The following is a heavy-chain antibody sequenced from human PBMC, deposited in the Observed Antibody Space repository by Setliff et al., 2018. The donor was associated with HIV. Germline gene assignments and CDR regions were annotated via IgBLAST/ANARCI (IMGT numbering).Heavy chain of an antibody. CDR1: GDSIASGGYS. V-gene: IGHV4-61*08. CDR2: IYYSGGT. J-gene: IGHJ3*02. Sequence: SETLSLTCTVSGDSIASGGYSWTWIRQPPGKALEWIGYIYYSGGTSYSGTTYYNPSVASRITISGDTSKNQFSLKLSSVTAADTAVYYCARNPCSGGSCPDAFDIWGQGTMVTVSS. CDR3: ARNPCSGGSCPDAFDI. D-gene: IGHD2-15*01.